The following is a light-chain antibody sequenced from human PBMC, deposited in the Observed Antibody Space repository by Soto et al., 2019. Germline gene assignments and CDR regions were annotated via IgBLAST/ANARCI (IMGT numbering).Light chain of an antibody. CDR3: SSYTSSSTL. V-gene: IGLV2-14*01. CDR1: RSDIGDSNF. CDR2: EVN. Sequence: QSVLTQPASVSGSPGQSVTISCTGPRSDIGDSNFISWYQHSPGKAPRLLIYEVNNRPSGVSKRFYGSKAGNTASLTISGLQAEDEADYYCSSYTSSSTLFGTGTKVTVL. J-gene: IGLJ1*01.